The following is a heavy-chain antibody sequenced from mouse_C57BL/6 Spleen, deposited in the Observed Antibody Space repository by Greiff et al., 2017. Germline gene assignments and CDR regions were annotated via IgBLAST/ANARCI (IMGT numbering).Heavy chain of an antibody. Sequence: DVQLQASGPGLVKPSQSLSLTCYVTGYSFTSGYFWNWIRQFPGNKLEWKGYISYDGSNNYNPSLKKRISITRDTSQNQFFLKLNSVTTEDTATYYCAVGNYYFDYWGQGTTLTVSS. D-gene: IGHD2-1*01. V-gene: IGHV3-6*01. CDR1: GYSFTSGYF. J-gene: IGHJ2*01. CDR2: ISYDGSN. CDR3: AVGNYYFDY.